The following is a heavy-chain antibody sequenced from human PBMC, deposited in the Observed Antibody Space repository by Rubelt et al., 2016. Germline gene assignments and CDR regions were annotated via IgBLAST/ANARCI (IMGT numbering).Heavy chain of an antibody. J-gene: IGHJ6*02. CDR2: INHSGST. CDR3: ARGRRGSSSWLGRDYYGMDV. D-gene: IGHD6-13*01. V-gene: IGHV4-34*01. Sequence: QVQLQQWGAGLLKPSETLSLTCAVYGGSFSGYYWSWIRQPPGKGLEWIGEINHSGSTNYNPSLKSRVTVMRDTPRNQFSLKLSSGPGADTAVYYCARGRRGSSSWLGRDYYGMDVWGQGTTVTVSS. CDR1: GGSFSGYY.